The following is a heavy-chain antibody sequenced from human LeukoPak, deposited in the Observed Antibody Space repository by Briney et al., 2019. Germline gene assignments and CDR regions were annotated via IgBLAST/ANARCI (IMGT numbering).Heavy chain of an antibody. D-gene: IGHD4-23*01. V-gene: IGHV1-69*13. CDR3: RILYGGSYYFDY. J-gene: IGHJ4*02. Sequence: SVKVSCKASGGTFSSYAISWVRQAPGQGLERMGGIIPIFGTANYAQKFQGRVTITADESTSTAYMELSSLRSEDTAVYYCRILYGGSYYFDYWGQGTLVTVSS. CDR1: GGTFSSYA. CDR2: IIPIFGTA.